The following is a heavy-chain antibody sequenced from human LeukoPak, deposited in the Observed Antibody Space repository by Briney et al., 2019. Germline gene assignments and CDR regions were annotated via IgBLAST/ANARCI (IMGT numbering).Heavy chain of an antibody. D-gene: IGHD6-19*01. J-gene: IGHJ4*02. CDR2: IYYSGST. Sequence: PSQTLPLTCTVSGGSISSGGYYWSWIRQHPGKGLEWIGYIYYSGSTYYNPSLKSRVTISVDTSKNQFSLKLSSVTAADTAVYYCASCPSWTSSGWYSFYFDYWGQGTLVTVSS. CDR3: ASCPSWTSSGWYSFYFDY. CDR1: GGSISSGGYY. V-gene: IGHV4-31*03.